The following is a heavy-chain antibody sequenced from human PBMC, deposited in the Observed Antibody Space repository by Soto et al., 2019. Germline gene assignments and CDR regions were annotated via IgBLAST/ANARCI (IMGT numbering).Heavy chain of an antibody. CDR3: ARKMTTVTTRRHYYYYGTEV. V-gene: IGHV1-2*02. D-gene: IGHD4-4*01. CDR1: GYTFTGYY. J-gene: IGHJ6*01. CDR2: INPNSGGT. Sequence: ASVKVSCKASGYTFTGYYMHWVRQAPGQGLEWMGWINPNSGGTNYAQKFQGRVTMTRDTSISTAYMELSRLRSDDTAVYYCARKMTTVTTRRHYYYYGTEVWGQATTVIVS.